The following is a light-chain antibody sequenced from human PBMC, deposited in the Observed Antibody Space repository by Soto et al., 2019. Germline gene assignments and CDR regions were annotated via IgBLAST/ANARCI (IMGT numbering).Light chain of an antibody. Sequence: QSVLTQPPSVSGAPGQRVTISCTGSSSNIGAGYDVHWYQQLPGTAPKLLIYGNSNRPSGVPDRFSGSKSGTSASLAITGLQAEAEADYYCQSYDISLSGWVFCGGTKLTVL. CDR3: QSYDISLSGWV. J-gene: IGLJ3*02. CDR2: GNS. V-gene: IGLV1-40*01. CDR1: SSNIGAGYD.